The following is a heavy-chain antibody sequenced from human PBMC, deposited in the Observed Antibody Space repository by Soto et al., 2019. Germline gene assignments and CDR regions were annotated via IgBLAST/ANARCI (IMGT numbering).Heavy chain of an antibody. D-gene: IGHD2-15*01. CDR1: GASISSTNW. J-gene: IGHJ4*02. Sequence: QAQLQESGPGLVKPSGTLSLTCAVSGASISSTNWWSWVRQAPGEGLEWIGEIFHSGTTTYNPSLKSRVIISMDTSTNQLSLRLDSVTAADTAVYFCARHIAVPTTRGFDYWGQGTLVTVSS. CDR2: IFHSGTT. V-gene: IGHV4-4*02. CDR3: ARHIAVPTTRGFDY.